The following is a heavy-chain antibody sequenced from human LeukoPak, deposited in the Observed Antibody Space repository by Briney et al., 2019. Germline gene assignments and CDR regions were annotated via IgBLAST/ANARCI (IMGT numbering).Heavy chain of an antibody. CDR2: ISDSGGRT. Sequence: GGSLRLSCAASGFTFSSYAMSWVRQAPGKGLEWVSVISDSGGRTYYADSVKGRFTISRDNSKNTLYLQMNSLRAEDTAVYYCATTHYYGSGSYYNSAEYWGQGTLVTVSS. CDR3: ATTHYYGSGSYYNSAEY. D-gene: IGHD3-10*01. CDR1: GFTFSSYA. J-gene: IGHJ4*02. V-gene: IGHV3-23*01.